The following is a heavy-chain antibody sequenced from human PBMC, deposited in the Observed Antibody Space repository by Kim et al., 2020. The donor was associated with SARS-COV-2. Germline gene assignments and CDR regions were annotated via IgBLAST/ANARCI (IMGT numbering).Heavy chain of an antibody. V-gene: IGHV3-11*01. CDR1: GFTFSDYY. J-gene: IGHJ6*02. D-gene: IGHD3-22*01. CDR2: ISSSGSTI. Sequence: GGSLRLSCAASGFTFSDYYMSWIRQAPGKGLEWVSYISSSGSTIYYADSVKGRFTISRDNAKNSLYLQMNSLRAEDTAVYYCARDPETYYDSSGSITGDYYSVDVWGQGATVTVSS. CDR3: ARDPETYYDSSGSITGDYYSVDV.